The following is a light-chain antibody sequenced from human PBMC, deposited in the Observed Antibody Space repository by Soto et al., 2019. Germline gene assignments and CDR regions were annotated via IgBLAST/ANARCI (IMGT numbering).Light chain of an antibody. CDR1: QSLNNY. Sequence: EIGLTQSPSTLSLSPGERATLSWRASQSLNNYLGWYQQKPGQAPRLLISDASNRATGIPARFSASWSGTDFTLTISDVQTEDFALYYCHQRQSWPRTFGQGTKVDIK. V-gene: IGKV3-11*01. J-gene: IGKJ1*01. CDR2: DAS. CDR3: HQRQSWPRT.